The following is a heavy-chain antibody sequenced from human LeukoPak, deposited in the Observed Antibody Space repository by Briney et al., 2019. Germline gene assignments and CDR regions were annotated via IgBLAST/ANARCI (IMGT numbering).Heavy chain of an antibody. CDR2: ISSSGSTI. D-gene: IGHD3-16*01. Sequence: GGSLRLSCAASGFTFSDYYMSWIRQAPGKGREWVSYISSSGSTIYYADSVKGRFTISRDNAKNSLYLQMNSLRAEDTAMYYCAALVTFDAFDIWGQGTMVTVSS. CDR3: AALVTFDAFDI. CDR1: GFTFSDYY. J-gene: IGHJ3*02. V-gene: IGHV3-11*04.